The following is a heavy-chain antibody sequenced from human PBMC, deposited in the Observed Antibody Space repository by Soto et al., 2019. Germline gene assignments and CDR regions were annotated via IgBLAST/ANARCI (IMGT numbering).Heavy chain of an antibody. J-gene: IGHJ5*02. V-gene: IGHV4-34*01. D-gene: IGHD3-9*01. Sequence: SETLSLTCAVYGGSFSGYYWSWIRQPPGKGLEWIGEINHSGSTNYNPSLKSRVTISVDTSKNQFPLKLSSVTAADTAVYYCARGFRILTGYINWFAPGGQGTLVTVSS. CDR3: ARGFRILTGYINWFAP. CDR2: INHSGST. CDR1: GGSFSGYY.